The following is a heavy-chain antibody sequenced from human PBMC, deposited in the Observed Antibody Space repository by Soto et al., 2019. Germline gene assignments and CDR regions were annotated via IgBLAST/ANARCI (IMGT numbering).Heavy chain of an antibody. CDR2: INHSGST. J-gene: IGHJ6*02. CDR1: GGSFSGYY. CDR3: ARGRQYSSYLSV. D-gene: IGHD6-6*01. V-gene: IGHV4-34*01. Sequence: QVQLQQWGAGLLKPSETLSLTCAVYGGSFSGYYWSWIRQPPGKGLEWIGEINHSGSTNYNPSLKSRVTKSVDTSKNPFSLKLSSVTAADPAVYYCARGRQYSSYLSVWGQGTTVTVSS.